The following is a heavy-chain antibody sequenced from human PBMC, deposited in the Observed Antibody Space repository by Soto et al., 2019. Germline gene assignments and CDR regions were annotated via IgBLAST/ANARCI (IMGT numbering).Heavy chain of an antibody. CDR2: ISYDGSKK. D-gene: IGHD1-1*01. J-gene: IGHJ4*02. CDR1: KFTFSYYA. CDR3: AREEYNSEYFDY. V-gene: IGHV3-30-3*01. Sequence: QVQLVESGGGVVQPGRSLRLSCAASKFTFSYYAMHWVRQAPGKGLEWVAVISYDGSKKYYADSVKGRFTISRDNSKRTLYVEMTSLRDEDTAVYYCAREEYNSEYFDYWGQGTLVTVSS.